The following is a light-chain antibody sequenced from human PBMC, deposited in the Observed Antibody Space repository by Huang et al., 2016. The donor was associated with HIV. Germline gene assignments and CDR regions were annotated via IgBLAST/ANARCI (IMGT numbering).Light chain of an antibody. V-gene: IGKV1-5*03. CDR2: KAS. CDR3: QQYSSYSSWT. J-gene: IGKJ1*01. CDR1: QTVSDW. Sequence: DIQMTQSPPTLSASVGDRVTITCRASQTVSDWLAWYQQKPGLAPSLRVYKASNLEDGIPARVSGSGFGTEFTLTINSLQPDDSGSYYCQQYSSYSSWTFGQGTMVEI.